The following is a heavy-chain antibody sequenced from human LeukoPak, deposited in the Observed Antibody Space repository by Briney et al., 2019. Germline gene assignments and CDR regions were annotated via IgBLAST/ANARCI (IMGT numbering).Heavy chain of an antibody. D-gene: IGHD3-9*01. J-gene: IGHJ4*02. CDR2: ISGSGGST. CDR3: TKNSGYDILTGYFYDY. CDR1: GFTFSGFA. Sequence: GGSLRLSCAASGFTFSGFAMSWVRQTPGKGLEWVSAISGSGGSTYYADSVKGRFTISRDNSKSTLYLQMNSLRAEDTAAYYCTKNSGYDILTGYFYDYWGQGTLVTVSS. V-gene: IGHV3-23*01.